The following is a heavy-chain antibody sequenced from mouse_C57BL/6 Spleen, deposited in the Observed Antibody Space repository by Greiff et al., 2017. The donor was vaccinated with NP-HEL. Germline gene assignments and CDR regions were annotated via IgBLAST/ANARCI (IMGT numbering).Heavy chain of an antibody. J-gene: IGHJ2*01. V-gene: IGHV1-82*01. CDR1: GYAFSSSW. D-gene: IGHD3-3*01. CDR2: IYPGDGDT. Sequence: VQLQQSGPELVKPGASVKISCKASGYAFSSSWMNWVKQRPGKGLEWIGRIYPGDGDTNYNGKFKGKATLTADKSSSTAYMQLSSLTSEDSAVYFCAREGLLPVSFDYWGQGTTLTVSS. CDR3: AREGLLPVSFDY.